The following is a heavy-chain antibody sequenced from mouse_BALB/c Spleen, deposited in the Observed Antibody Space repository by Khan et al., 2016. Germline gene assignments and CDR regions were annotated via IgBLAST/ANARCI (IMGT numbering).Heavy chain of an antibody. J-gene: IGHJ3*01. CDR1: GYTFTNYG. CDR2: INTNTGEP. D-gene: IGHD2-1*01. CDR3: AREEYYGNYVGFAY. V-gene: IGHV9-3*02. Sequence: QFELVQSGPELKKPGETVKISCKASGYTFTNYGMNWVKQAPGKGLKWMGWINTNTGEPTYAEEFKGRFAFSLETSASTAYLQINNLKNEDTATYFCAREEYYGNYVGFAYWGQGTLVTVSA.